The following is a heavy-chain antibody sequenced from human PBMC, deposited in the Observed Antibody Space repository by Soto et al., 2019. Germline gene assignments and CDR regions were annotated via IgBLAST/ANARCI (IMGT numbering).Heavy chain of an antibody. J-gene: IGHJ6*03. V-gene: IGHV1-18*01. Sequence: ASVKVSCKASGYTFTSYGISWVRQAPGQGLEWMGWISAYNGNTNYAQKLQGRVTMTTDTSTSTAYMELRSLRSDDTAVYYCARAMTTVTLGVYYYYYMDVWGKGTTVTVSS. CDR1: GYTFTSYG. CDR2: ISAYNGNT. CDR3: ARAMTTVTLGVYYYYYMDV. D-gene: IGHD4-4*01.